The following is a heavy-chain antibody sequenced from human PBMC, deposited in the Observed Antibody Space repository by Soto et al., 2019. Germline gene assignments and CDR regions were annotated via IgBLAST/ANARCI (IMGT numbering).Heavy chain of an antibody. Sequence: QVQLVQSGAEVKKPGASVKVSCKASGYTFTSYDINWVRQATGQGLEWMGWMNPNSGNTGYAQKFQGRVTMTRNTSISRAYMELSSLRSEDTAVYYCARGSQLYSSGWYEAFDIWGQGTMVTVSS. CDR2: MNPNSGNT. J-gene: IGHJ3*02. CDR1: GYTFTSYD. D-gene: IGHD6-19*01. V-gene: IGHV1-8*01. CDR3: ARGSQLYSSGWYEAFDI.